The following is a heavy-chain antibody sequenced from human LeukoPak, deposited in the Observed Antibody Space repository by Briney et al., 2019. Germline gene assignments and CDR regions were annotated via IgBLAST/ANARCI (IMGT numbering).Heavy chain of an antibody. Sequence: GSLRLSCPASGFTFSSYAMSWVRQAPGKGLEWVSAISGSGGSTYYADSVKGRFNISRDNSKNTLYLQMNSLRVEDTAVYYCVRIVVVPAAIVGYCSGGSCQIFDYWGQGTLVTVSS. CDR1: GFTFSSYA. J-gene: IGHJ4*02. CDR2: ISGSGGST. CDR3: VRIVVVPAAIVGYCSGGSCQIFDY. D-gene: IGHD2-15*01. V-gene: IGHV3-23*01.